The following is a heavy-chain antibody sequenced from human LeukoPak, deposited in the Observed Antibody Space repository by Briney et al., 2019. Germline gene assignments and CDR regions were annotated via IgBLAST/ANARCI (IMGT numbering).Heavy chain of an antibody. J-gene: IGHJ4*02. CDR1: GFTFSTYG. D-gene: IGHD4-17*01. CDR2: IWYDGSNK. Sequence: GGSLRLSCAASGFTFSTYGMHWVRQAPGKGLEWVAVIWYDGSNKYYADSVKGRFTISRDNSKNTLYLQMNGLRAEDTAVYYCAREHYGASFDYWGQGTLVTVSS. CDR3: AREHYGASFDY. V-gene: IGHV3-33*01.